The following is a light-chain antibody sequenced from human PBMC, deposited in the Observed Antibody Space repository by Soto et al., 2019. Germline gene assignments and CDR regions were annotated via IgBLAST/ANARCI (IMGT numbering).Light chain of an antibody. Sequence: EIVLTQSPGTLSLSPGERATLSCRASQSISSTYLTWYHQRPGQAPRLLIYDASRRATGIPDRFSGSGSGTDFSLTIRRLEPEAFAVYSCQHYDSARWTFGLGTKVDI. CDR2: DAS. CDR1: QSISSTY. J-gene: IGKJ1*01. V-gene: IGKV3-20*01. CDR3: QHYDSARWT.